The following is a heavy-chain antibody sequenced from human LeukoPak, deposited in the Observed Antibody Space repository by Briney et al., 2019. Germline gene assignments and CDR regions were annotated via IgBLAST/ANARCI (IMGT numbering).Heavy chain of an antibody. CDR1: GFTFTNYG. Sequence: GGSLRLSCAASGFTFTNYGIHWVRQAPGKGLEWMAVTWYDGGNKDYADSVKGRFTISRDNSNNTVYLQMNSLRDEDTAVYYCVRGRYSLDYWGQGTLVTVSS. CDR3: VRGRYSLDY. V-gene: IGHV3-33*01. D-gene: IGHD4-11*01. CDR2: TWYDGGNK. J-gene: IGHJ4*02.